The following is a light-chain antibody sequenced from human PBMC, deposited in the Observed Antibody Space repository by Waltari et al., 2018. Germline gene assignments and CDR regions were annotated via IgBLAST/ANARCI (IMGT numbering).Light chain of an antibody. CDR2: EVS. J-gene: IGLJ2*01. V-gene: IGLV2-23*02. CDR3: CSYAGSSTVV. Sequence: QSALTQPAPVSGSPGQSITISCTGTSSAVGSYNVVSWYQPHPGKAPKPMIYEVSKRPSGVSNRFSGSKSGNTASLTISGLQAEDEADYYCCSYAGSSTVVFGGGTKLTVL. CDR1: SSAVGSYNV.